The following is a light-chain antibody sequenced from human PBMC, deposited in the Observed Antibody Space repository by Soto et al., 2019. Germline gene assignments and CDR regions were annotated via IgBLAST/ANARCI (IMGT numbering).Light chain of an antibody. CDR3: CSYAGSGTSV. J-gene: IGLJ2*01. CDR1: SSDVGSYNL. Sequence: QSALTQPASVSGSPGQSITISCTGTSSDVGSYNLVSWYQQHPGKAPKLMIYEGSKRPSGVSNRFSGSKSGNTASLTISGLQAEDEDDDYCCSYAGSGTSVFGGGTKVTVL. CDR2: EGS. V-gene: IGLV2-23*01.